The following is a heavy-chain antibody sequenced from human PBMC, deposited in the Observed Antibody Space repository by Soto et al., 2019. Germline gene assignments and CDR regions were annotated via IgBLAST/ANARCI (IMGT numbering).Heavy chain of an antibody. D-gene: IGHD3-10*01. J-gene: IGHJ4*02. CDR3: GRAIGRGIIRD. CDR1: GFIFRTYG. Sequence: EVQLVESGGGLVKPGGSLRLSCKASGFIFRTYGMTWVRQAPGKGLEWVSSIYSSGTFIYYADSVKGRFTISRDDAKNSLFLQMNSLRAEDTAVYYCGRAIGRGIIRDWGQGTLVTVSS. V-gene: IGHV3-21*01. CDR2: IYSSGTFI.